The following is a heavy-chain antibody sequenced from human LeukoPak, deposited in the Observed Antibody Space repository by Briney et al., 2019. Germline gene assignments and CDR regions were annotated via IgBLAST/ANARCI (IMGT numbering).Heavy chain of an antibody. CDR3: ARGRGKSSGWYSIWTDTAAFDI. D-gene: IGHD6-19*01. V-gene: IGHV1-8*03. CDR1: GYTFTSYD. Sequence: ASVKVSCKASGYTFTSYDINWVRQATGQGLEWMGWMNPNSGNTGYAQKFQGRVTITRNTSISTAYMELSSLRSEDTAVYYCARGRGKSSGWYSIWTDTAAFDIWGQGTMVTVSS. J-gene: IGHJ3*02. CDR2: MNPNSGNT.